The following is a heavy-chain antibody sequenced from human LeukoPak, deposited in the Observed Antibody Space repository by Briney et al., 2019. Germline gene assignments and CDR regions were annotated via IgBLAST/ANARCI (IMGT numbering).Heavy chain of an antibody. J-gene: IGHJ4*02. V-gene: IGHV3-15*01. D-gene: IGHD2-21*01. CDR2: IKSNNDGGTT. CDR1: GFIFNKAW. Sequence: GGSLRLSCAASGFIFNKAWMNWVRQAPGKGPEWVGRIKSNNDGGTTDYASPVEGRFIISRDDSKNTIYLQMNRLIIDDTAIYYCTPVMVEDRGFWGQGTLVTVSS. CDR3: TPVMVEDRGF.